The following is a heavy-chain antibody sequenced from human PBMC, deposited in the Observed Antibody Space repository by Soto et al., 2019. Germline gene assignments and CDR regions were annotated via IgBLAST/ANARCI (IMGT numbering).Heavy chain of an antibody. J-gene: IGHJ4*02. Sequence: SETLSLTCAVSGGSISSGGYSWSWIRQPPGKGLEWIGYIYHSGSTYYNPSLKSRVTISVGRSKNQFSLKLSSVTAADTAVYYCAKDPVHYYGSGSPGYWGQGTLVTVSS. CDR1: GGSISSGGYS. D-gene: IGHD3-10*01. CDR3: AKDPVHYYGSGSPGY. CDR2: IYHSGST. V-gene: IGHV4-30-2*01.